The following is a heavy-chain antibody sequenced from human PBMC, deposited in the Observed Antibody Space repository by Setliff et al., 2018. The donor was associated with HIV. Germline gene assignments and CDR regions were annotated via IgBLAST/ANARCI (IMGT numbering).Heavy chain of an antibody. CDR2: IYRSGST. J-gene: IGHJ1*01. D-gene: IGHD2-21*02. CDR1: DYSITSGYY. V-gene: IGHV4-38-2*01. Sequence: PFATLSLTCGISDYSITSGYYWGWIRQPPGKGLEWIGSIYRSGSTFDNPSLKSRVTISFDTSKNQFSLILTSVTAADTAVYYCATQGLTVPIPGGYFQHWGPGILVTVSS. CDR3: ATQGLTVPIPGGYFQH.